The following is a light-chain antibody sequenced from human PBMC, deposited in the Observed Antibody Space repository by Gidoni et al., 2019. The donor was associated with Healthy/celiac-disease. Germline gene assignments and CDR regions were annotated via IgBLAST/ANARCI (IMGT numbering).Light chain of an antibody. CDR1: KLGDKY. CDR2: QDS. Sequence: SYELTQPPSVSVSPGQTASITCSGDKLGDKYACWYQQKPGQSPVLVIYQDSKRPSGIPERFSGSNTGNTATLTISGTQAMDEADYYGQAWDSSTAVVFGGGTKLT. V-gene: IGLV3-1*01. J-gene: IGLJ2*01. CDR3: QAWDSSTAVV.